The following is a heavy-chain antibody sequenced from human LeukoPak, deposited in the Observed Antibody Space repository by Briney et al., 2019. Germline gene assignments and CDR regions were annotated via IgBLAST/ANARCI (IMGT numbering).Heavy chain of an antibody. J-gene: IGHJ6*04. Sequence: GGSLRLSCEASGFTFSSYEMNWVRQAPGKGLEWVSYISSSGSTIYYADSVKGRFTISRDNAKNSLYLQMNSLRAEDTAVYYCAELGITMIGGVWGRGTTVTISS. CDR3: AELGITMIGGV. V-gene: IGHV3-48*03. D-gene: IGHD3-10*02. CDR2: ISSSGSTI. CDR1: GFTFSSYE.